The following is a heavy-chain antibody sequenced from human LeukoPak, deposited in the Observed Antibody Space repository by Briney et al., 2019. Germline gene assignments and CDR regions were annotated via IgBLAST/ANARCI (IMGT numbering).Heavy chain of an antibody. CDR2: MNPNSGNT. CDR3: ARGRGGRVPAAMGIDY. D-gene: IGHD2-2*01. V-gene: IGHV1-8*01. CDR1: GYTFTSYD. J-gene: IGHJ4*02. Sequence: ASVKVSCKASGYTFTSYDINWVRQATGQGLEWMGWMNPNSGNTGYAQKFQGRATMTRNTSISTAYMELSSLRSEDTAVYYCARGRGGRVPAAMGIDYWGQGTLVTVSS.